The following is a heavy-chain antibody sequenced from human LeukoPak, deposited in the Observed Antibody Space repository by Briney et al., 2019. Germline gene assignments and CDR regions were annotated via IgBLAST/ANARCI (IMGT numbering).Heavy chain of an antibody. CDR3: ARAHSSSWFLYYYYYYMDV. CDR2: IIPIFDTA. Sequence: SVKVSCKASGGTFSNYAISWVRQAPGQGLEWMGGIIPIFDTADYAQKFQGRVTITRNTSISTAYMELSSLRSEDTAVYYCARAHSSSWFLYYYYYYMDVWGKGTTVTVSS. V-gene: IGHV1-69*05. D-gene: IGHD6-13*01. CDR1: GGTFSNYA. J-gene: IGHJ6*03.